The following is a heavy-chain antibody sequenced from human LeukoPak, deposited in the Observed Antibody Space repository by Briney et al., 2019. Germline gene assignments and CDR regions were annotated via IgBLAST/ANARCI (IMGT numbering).Heavy chain of an antibody. Sequence: GGSLRLSCAGSGFSFSSYSMNWVRQPPGKGLEWVAYISSGSTMDYADSVKCRFTIYRDNAKNSLYLQMNSLRVEDTAVYYCARDLSSPPHLVTYYYYMDVWGKGTMVTVSS. V-gene: IGHV3-48*01. J-gene: IGHJ6*03. CDR3: ARDLSSPPHLVTYYYYMDV. D-gene: IGHD6-6*01. CDR1: GFSFSSYS. CDR2: ISSGSTM.